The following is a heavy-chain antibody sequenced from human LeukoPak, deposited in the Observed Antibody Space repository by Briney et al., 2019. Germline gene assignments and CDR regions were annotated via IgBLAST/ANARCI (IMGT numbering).Heavy chain of an antibody. V-gene: IGHV3-15*01. CDR1: GFTFSNAW. D-gene: IGHD6-13*01. Sequence: PGGSLRLSCAASGFTFSNAWMSWVRQAPGKGLEWVGRIKSKTDGGTTDYAAPVKGRFTISRDDSKNTLHLQMNSLKTEDTAVYYCTTGLPAAAATFDYWGQGTLVTVSS. CDR2: IKSKTDGGTT. J-gene: IGHJ4*02. CDR3: TTGLPAAAATFDY.